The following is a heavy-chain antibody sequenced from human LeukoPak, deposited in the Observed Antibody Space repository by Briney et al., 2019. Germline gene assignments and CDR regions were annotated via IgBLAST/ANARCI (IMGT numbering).Heavy chain of an antibody. V-gene: IGHV4-30-4*08. CDR3: AREEEY. CDR2: IYYSGST. J-gene: IGHJ4*02. CDR1: GGSFSGYY. Sequence: SETLSLTCAVYGGSFSGYYWSWIRQPPGKGLEWIGYIYYSGSTYYNPSLKSRVTISVDTSKNQFSLKLSSVTAADTAVYYCAREEEYWGQGTLVTVSS.